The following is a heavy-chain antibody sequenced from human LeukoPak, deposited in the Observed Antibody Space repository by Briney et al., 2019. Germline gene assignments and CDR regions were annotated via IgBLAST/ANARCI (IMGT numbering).Heavy chain of an antibody. D-gene: IGHD1-26*01. CDR3: AKDDPTGRYL. CDR2: IHNYETTE. CDR1: GFTFSSYA. V-gene: IGHV3-30*02. J-gene: IGHJ4*02. Sequence: PGGSLRLSCAASGFTFSSYAMSWVRQTPGKGLEWVTFIHNYETTEYYADSVKGRFTTSRDNSKNTVYLQMNSLRVEDAAVYYCAKDDPTGRYLWGQGTLVTVSS.